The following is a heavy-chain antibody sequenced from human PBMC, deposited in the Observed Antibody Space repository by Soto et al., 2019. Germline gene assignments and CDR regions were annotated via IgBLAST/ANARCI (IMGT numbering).Heavy chain of an antibody. Sequence: ASVKVSCKASGYTFTRYAMHWVRQAPGQRLEWMGWINAGNGNTKYSQKFQGRVIITRDTSASTAYMELSSLRSEDTAVYYCARASGSSYWFDPWGQGTLVTVSS. V-gene: IGHV1-3*01. CDR3: ARASGSSYWFDP. CDR2: INAGNGNT. D-gene: IGHD1-26*01. CDR1: GYTFTRYA. J-gene: IGHJ5*02.